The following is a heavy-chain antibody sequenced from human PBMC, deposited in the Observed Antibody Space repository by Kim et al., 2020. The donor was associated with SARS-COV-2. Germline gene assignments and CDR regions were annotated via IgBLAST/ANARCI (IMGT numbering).Heavy chain of an antibody. CDR2: INAGNGNT. Sequence: ASVKVSCKASGYTFTSYAMHWVRQAPGQRLEWMGWINAGNGNTKYSQKFQGRVTITRDTSASTAYMELSSLRSEDTAVYYCARSRGTYSSGWSDDHVYYYYYGMDVWGQRTTVSVSS. J-gene: IGHJ6*02. CDR1: GYTFTSYA. V-gene: IGHV1-3*01. D-gene: IGHD6-13*01. CDR3: ARSRGTYSSGWSDDHVYYYYYGMDV.